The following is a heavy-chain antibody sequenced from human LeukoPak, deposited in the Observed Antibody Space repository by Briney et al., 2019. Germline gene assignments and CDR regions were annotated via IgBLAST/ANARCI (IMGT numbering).Heavy chain of an antibody. CDR3: ARTGLSGSGAFDI. CDR2: IIPILGIA. CDR1: GGTFSSYA. Sequence: GASVKVSCKASGGTFSSYAISWVRQAPGQGLEWMGRIIPILGIANYAQKFQGRVTITADKSTSTAYMELNSLRAEDTAVYYCARTGLSGSGAFDIWGQGTMVTVSS. V-gene: IGHV1-69*04. D-gene: IGHD1-26*01. J-gene: IGHJ3*02.